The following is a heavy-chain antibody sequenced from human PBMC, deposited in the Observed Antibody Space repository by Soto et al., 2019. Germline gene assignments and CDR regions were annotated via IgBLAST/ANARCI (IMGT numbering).Heavy chain of an antibody. D-gene: IGHD3-9*01. CDR3: ARLEGLATVSYYFDF. CDR2: IYYRGNA. J-gene: IGHJ4*02. V-gene: IGHV4-39*01. Sequence: PSETLSLTCSVSDDSINSDKYYWGWIRQPPRKGLEWIGSIYYRGNAYYNPSLQTRVTISLDKSKSQFSLKLNSVTAADSAVYFCARLEGLATVSYYFDFWGPGALVTVSS. CDR1: DDSINSDKYY.